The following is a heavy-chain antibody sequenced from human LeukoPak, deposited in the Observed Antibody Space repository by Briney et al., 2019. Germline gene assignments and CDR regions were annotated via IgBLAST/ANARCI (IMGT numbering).Heavy chain of an antibody. CDR3: VKWGDYDILTGYYDTDY. V-gene: IGHV3-23*01. J-gene: IGHJ4*02. D-gene: IGHD3-9*01. CDR2: VSGRDDST. Sequence: GASLRLSCAASGFTFSNYAMSWVRQAPGKGLEWVSAVSGRDDSTYYADSVKGQFTISRDTSKNTLYLQMNSLRAEDTAVYYCVKWGDYDILTGYYDTDYWGQGTLVTVSS. CDR1: GFTFSNYA.